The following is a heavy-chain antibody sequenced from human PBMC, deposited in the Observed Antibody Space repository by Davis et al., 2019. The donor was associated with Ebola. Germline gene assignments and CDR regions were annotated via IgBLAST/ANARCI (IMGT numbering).Heavy chain of an antibody. J-gene: IGHJ4*02. V-gene: IGHV3-43*02. Sequence: AGSLTLSCAASGFTFDDYAMHWVRHAPGKGLEWVSLISGDGGSTYYADSVKGRFTISRDNSKNSLYLQMNSLRTEDTALYYCAKDIGNYDFWSGWFDYWGQGTLVTVSS. CDR1: GFTFDDYA. D-gene: IGHD3-3*01. CDR3: AKDIGNYDFWSGWFDY. CDR2: ISGDGGST.